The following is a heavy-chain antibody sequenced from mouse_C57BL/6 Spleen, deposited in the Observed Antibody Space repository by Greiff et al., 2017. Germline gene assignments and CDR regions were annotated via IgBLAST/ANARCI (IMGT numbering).Heavy chain of an antibody. V-gene: IGHV1-82*01. CDR2: IYPGDGDT. CDR3: AELGRAWFAY. J-gene: IGHJ3*01. CDR1: GYAFSSSW. Sequence: QVQLQQSGPELVKPGASVKISCKASGYAFSSSWMNWVKQRPGKGLEWIGRIYPGDGDTNYNGKFKGKATLTADKSSSTAYMQLSSLTSEDSAVYFCAELGRAWFAYWGQGTLVTVSA. D-gene: IGHD4-1*01.